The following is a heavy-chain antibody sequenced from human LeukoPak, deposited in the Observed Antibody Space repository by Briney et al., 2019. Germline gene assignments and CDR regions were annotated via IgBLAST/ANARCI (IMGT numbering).Heavy chain of an antibody. CDR1: GYTFTGYY. Sequence: ASVKVSCKASGYTFTGYYMHWVRQAPGQGLEWTGWINPNSGGTNYAQKFQGRVTMTRDTSISTAYMELSRLRSDDTAVYYCARYIVATTGALWYFDLWGRGTLVTVSS. CDR3: ARYIVATTGALWYFDL. V-gene: IGHV1-2*02. J-gene: IGHJ2*01. CDR2: INPNSGGT. D-gene: IGHD5-12*01.